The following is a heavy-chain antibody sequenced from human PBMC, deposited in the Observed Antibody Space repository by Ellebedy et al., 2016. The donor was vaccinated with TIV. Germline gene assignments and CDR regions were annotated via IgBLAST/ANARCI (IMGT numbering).Heavy chain of an antibody. Sequence: PGGSLRLSCVGSGFTFDDHGMHWVRQVPGKGLEWVSGIIWDSYYTGYADPVKGRFTISRGNAKNSLFLQMNSLRVEDTALYYCVKDMSRGGAGYWGQGTLVTVSS. CDR2: IIWDSYYT. D-gene: IGHD4/OR15-4a*01. V-gene: IGHV3-9*01. CDR1: GFTFDDHG. CDR3: VKDMSRGGAGY. J-gene: IGHJ4*02.